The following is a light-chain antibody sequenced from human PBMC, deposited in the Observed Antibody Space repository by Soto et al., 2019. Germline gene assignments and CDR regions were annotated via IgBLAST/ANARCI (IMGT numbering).Light chain of an antibody. CDR3: QQRSTWPT. V-gene: IGKV3D-20*02. J-gene: IGKJ5*01. CDR2: DAS. Sequence: EIVWTQPPATLSLSPGERATLCCGASQSVSSSYLAWYQQKPGLAPRILIYDASSRATGTPARFSGSGSGTAFPLTISSLQPEDFALYYCQQRSTWPTLSQGIRLEIK. CDR1: QSVSSSY.